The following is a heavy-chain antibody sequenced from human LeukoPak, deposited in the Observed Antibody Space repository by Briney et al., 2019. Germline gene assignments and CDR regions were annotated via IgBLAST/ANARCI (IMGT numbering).Heavy chain of an antibody. CDR2: IYYSGRT. CDR1: GGSISSSRYY. D-gene: IGHD3-22*01. CDR3: AREGYYDTSASGAFDI. V-gene: IGHV4-39*07. Sequence: PSETLSLTCTVSGGSISSSRYYWGWIRQPPGKGLEWIGSIYYSGRTYYNPSLKSRVTISVDTSKNQFSLKLSSATAADTAVYYCAREGYYDTSASGAFDIWGQGTVVTVS. J-gene: IGHJ3*02.